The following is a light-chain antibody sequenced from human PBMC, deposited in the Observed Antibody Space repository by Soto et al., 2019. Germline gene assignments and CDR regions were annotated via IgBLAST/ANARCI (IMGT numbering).Light chain of an antibody. CDR3: CSYVASSTLV. V-gene: IGLV2-23*02. Sequence: QSVLTQPASVSGSPGQSITISCTGTSSDVGGYNYVSWYQQHPGKAPKLMIYEVSNRPSGVSNRFSGSTSGNTASLTISGLQAEDESDYFCCSYVASSTLVFGGGTKVTVL. CDR2: EVS. J-gene: IGLJ3*02. CDR1: SSDVGGYNY.